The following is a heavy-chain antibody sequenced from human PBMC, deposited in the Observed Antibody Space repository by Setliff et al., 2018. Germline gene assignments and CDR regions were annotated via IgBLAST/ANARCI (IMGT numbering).Heavy chain of an antibody. J-gene: IGHJ6*03. CDR2: IYIGGSA. Sequence: SETLSLTCTVSGGSISSYYWSWIRQPAGKGLEWIGHIYIGGSANYNPSLKSRVTMSIDTSKNQLSLKLNSVTAADMAVYYCAREQWLDPPGYYYMDVWAKGTTVTISS. D-gene: IGHD6-19*01. CDR1: GGSISSYY. V-gene: IGHV4-4*07. CDR3: AREQWLDPPGYYYMDV.